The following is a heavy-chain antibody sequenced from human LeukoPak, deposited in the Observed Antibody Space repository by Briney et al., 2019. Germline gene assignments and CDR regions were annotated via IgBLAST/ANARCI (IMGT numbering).Heavy chain of an antibody. CDR1: GGSISTYY. J-gene: IGHJ4*02. V-gene: IGHV4-4*07. CDR2: IYTSGST. D-gene: IGHD6-19*01. Sequence: SETLSLTCTVSGGSISTYYWNWIRQPAGKGLEWIGRIYTSGSTNYNPSLKSRVTISVDTSKNQFSLKLSSVTAADTAVYYCARDNGARSSGAFNYWGQGTLVTVSS. CDR3: ARDNGARSSGAFNY.